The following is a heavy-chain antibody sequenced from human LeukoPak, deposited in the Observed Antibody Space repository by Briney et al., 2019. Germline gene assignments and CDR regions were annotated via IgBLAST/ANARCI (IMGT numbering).Heavy chain of an antibody. CDR2: ISSSGGST. CDR1: GFSFSTYA. CDR3: AKPGEQWLVYWYFDF. D-gene: IGHD6-19*01. V-gene: IGHV3-23*01. J-gene: IGHJ2*01. Sequence: GGSLRLSCAASGFSFSTYAMSWVRQAPGKGLEWVSGISSSGGSTYYADSVKGRFTISRDNSKNTLYLQMSSLRANDTAVYYSAKPGEQWLVYWYFDFWGRGTLVSVSS.